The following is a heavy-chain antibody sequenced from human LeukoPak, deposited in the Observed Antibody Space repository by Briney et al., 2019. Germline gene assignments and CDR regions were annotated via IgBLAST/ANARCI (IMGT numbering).Heavy chain of an antibody. CDR2: ISAYNGNT. V-gene: IGHV1-18*01. Sequence: ASVKVSCKASGGTFSSYGISWVRQAPGQGLEWMGWISAYNGNTNYAQKLQGRVTMTTDTSTSTAYMELRSLRSDDTAVYYCARGPHWDTVTSGLPDYWGQGTLVTVSS. CDR1: GGTFSSYG. J-gene: IGHJ4*02. D-gene: IGHD4-17*01. CDR3: ARGPHWDTVTSGLPDY.